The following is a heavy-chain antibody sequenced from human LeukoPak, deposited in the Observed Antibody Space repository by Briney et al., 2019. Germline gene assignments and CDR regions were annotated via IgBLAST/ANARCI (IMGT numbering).Heavy chain of an antibody. CDR3: ARDRGGWAFDI. Sequence: PGGSLRLSCAASGFTVNSNYMSWVRQAPGKGLEWVSLIYSGGSTHYSDSVKGRFTISRDNSKNTLCLQLNSLRAEDTAVYYCARDRGGWAFDIWGQGTMVTVSS. CDR2: IYSGGST. J-gene: IGHJ3*02. V-gene: IGHV3-53*01. D-gene: IGHD2-15*01. CDR1: GFTVNSNY.